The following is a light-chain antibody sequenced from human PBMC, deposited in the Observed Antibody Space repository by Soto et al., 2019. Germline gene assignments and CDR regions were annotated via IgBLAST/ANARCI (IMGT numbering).Light chain of an antibody. CDR2: GAS. Sequence: EIVLTQSPGTLSLSPGERATLSCRAIQSVSSSYLAWYQQKPGQAPRLLIYGASSRATDIPDRFSGSGSGTDFTLTISRLEPEDFEVYYCQQYGSSPAWPFGQGTKVDIK. CDR1: QSVSSSY. J-gene: IGKJ1*01. CDR3: QQYGSSPAWP. V-gene: IGKV3-20*01.